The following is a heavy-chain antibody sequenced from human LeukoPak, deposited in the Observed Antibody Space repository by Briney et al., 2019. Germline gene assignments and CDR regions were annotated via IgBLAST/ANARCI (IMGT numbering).Heavy chain of an antibody. Sequence: SETLSLTCAVYGGSFSGYYWAWIRQPPGKGLEWIGEINHSGSTNYNPSLKSRVTISVDTSKNQFSLKLSSVTAADTAVYYCARVGVDYSGNVIKYYFDYWGQGTLVTVSS. J-gene: IGHJ4*02. V-gene: IGHV4-34*01. CDR3: ARVGVDYSGNVIKYYFDY. CDR1: GGSFSGYY. D-gene: IGHD4-23*01. CDR2: INHSGST.